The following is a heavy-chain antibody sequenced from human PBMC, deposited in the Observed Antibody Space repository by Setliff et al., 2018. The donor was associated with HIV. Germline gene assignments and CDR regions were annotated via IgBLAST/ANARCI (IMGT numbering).Heavy chain of an antibody. J-gene: IGHJ4*02. V-gene: IGHV1-46*04. Sequence: ASVKVSCKASGYTFTRHHVHWVRQAPGQGLEWMGIINPSGGSTSYAQKLQGRFTLTSDTSTDTVYVELRSLRSEDSAVYYCARVGGSGTYSTLDYWGQGTLVTVSS. CDR3: ARVGGSGTYSTLDY. CDR2: INPSGGST. D-gene: IGHD3-10*01. CDR1: GYTFTRHH.